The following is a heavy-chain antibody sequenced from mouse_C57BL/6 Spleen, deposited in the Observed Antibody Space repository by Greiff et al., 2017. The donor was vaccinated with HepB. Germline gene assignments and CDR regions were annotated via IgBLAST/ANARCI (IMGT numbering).Heavy chain of an antibody. Sequence: QVHVKQPGAELVKPGASVKLSCKASGYTFTSYWMHWVKQRPGQGLEWIGMIHPNSGSTNYNEKFKSKATLTVDKSSSTAYMQLSSLTSEDSAVYYCASPTVVATRYFDVWGTGTTVTVSS. CDR2: IHPNSGST. D-gene: IGHD1-1*01. CDR3: ASPTVVATRYFDV. V-gene: IGHV1-64*01. CDR1: GYTFTSYW. J-gene: IGHJ1*03.